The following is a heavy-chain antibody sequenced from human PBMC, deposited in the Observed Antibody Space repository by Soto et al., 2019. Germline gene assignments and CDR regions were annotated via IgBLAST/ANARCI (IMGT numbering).Heavy chain of an antibody. CDR3: VRDMRPVPWYGGISSAFDM. D-gene: IGHD3-10*01. J-gene: IGHJ3*02. CDR2: TKTDGTT. CDR1: GFTFSRHW. V-gene: IGHV3-74*01. Sequence: EVQLVESGGGSVQPGGSLRLSCAASGFTFSRHWIHWVRQAAGQGLVWVSRTKTDGTTSFADFVRGLFTIYRDNAENTLYLQMNGLRAEDTAVYYCVRDMRPVPWYGGISSAFDMWGQGTMVTVSS.